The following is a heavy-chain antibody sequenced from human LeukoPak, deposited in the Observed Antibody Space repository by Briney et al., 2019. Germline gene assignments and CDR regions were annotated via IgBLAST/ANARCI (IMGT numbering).Heavy chain of an antibody. D-gene: IGHD2-2*01. CDR3: ARDRSFCSSSSCYGKDWYFDL. J-gene: IGHJ2*01. Sequence: GGSLRLSCAASGFTFSTYWMTWVRQAPGRGLEWVANIKQDGSETYYVDSVKGRFTISRDNSKNTLYLQLNSLRAEDTAVYYCARDRSFCSSSSCYGKDWYFDLWGRGTLVTVSS. CDR1: GFTFSTYW. V-gene: IGHV3-7*01. CDR2: IKQDGSET.